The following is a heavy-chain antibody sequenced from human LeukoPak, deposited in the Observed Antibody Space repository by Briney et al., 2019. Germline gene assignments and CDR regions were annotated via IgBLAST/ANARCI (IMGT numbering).Heavy chain of an antibody. CDR3: ARGATIAARPVGYFDY. CDR2: IIPIFGTA. D-gene: IGHD6-6*01. J-gene: IGHJ4*02. V-gene: IGHV1-69*05. CDR1: GGTFSSYA. Sequence: SVKVSCKASGGTFSSYAISWARQAPGQGLEWMGRIIPIFGTANYAQKFQGRVTITTDESTSTAYMELSSLRSEDTAVYYCARGATIAARPVGYFDYWGQGTLVTVSS.